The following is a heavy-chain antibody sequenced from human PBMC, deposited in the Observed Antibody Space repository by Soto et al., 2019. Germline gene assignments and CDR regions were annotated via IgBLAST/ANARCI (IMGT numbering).Heavy chain of an antibody. Sequence: QVQLVESGGGVVQPGRSLRLSCAASGFTFSSYAMHWVRQAPGKGLEWVAVISYDGSNKYYADSVKGRFTISRDNSKNTLYLQMNSLRAEDTAVYYCARRPWFGELSYYYYGMDVWGQGTTVTVSS. CDR1: GFTFSSYA. CDR3: ARRPWFGELSYYYYGMDV. V-gene: IGHV3-30-3*01. D-gene: IGHD3-10*01. J-gene: IGHJ6*02. CDR2: ISYDGSNK.